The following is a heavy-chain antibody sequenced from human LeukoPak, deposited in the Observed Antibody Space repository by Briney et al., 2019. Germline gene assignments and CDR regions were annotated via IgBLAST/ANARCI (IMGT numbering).Heavy chain of an antibody. V-gene: IGHV3-23*01. CDR1: GFTFSTYS. D-gene: IGHD1/OR15-1a*01. CDR2: ITAGGGNK. Sequence: GGSLRLSCAASGFTFSTYSMSWVRQAPGKGLEWVSTITAGGGNKDYADSVKGRFTISRDNSKNTLYLQMNSLRAEDTAVYYCARDLGEQLDYWGQGTLVTVSS. J-gene: IGHJ4*02. CDR3: ARDLGEQLDY.